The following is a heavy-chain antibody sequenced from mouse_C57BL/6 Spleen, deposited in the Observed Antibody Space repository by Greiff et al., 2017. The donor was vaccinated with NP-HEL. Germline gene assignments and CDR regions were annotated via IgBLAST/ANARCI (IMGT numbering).Heavy chain of an antibody. Sequence: VKLVESGPGLVAPSQSLSITCTVSGFSLTSYAISWVRQPPGKGLEWLGVIWTGGGTNYNSALKSRLSISKDNSKSQVFLKMNSLQTDDTARYYCAREANYYGDWYFDVWGTGTTVTVSS. J-gene: IGHJ1*03. CDR2: IWTGGGT. D-gene: IGHD1-2*01. V-gene: IGHV2-9-1*01. CDR3: AREANYYGDWYFDV. CDR1: GFSLTSYA.